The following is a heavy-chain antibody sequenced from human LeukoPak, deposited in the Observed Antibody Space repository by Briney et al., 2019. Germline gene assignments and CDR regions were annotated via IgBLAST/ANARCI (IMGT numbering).Heavy chain of an antibody. CDR3: AAARVGSPVTTLGY. Sequence: SVKVSCKASGFTFTSSAVQWVRQARGQRLEWIGWIVVGSGNTNYAQKFQERVTITRDMSTSTAYMELSSLRSEDTAVYYCAAARVGSPVTTLGYWGQGTLVTVSS. CDR2: IVVGSGNT. J-gene: IGHJ4*02. V-gene: IGHV1-58*01. CDR1: GFTFTSSA. D-gene: IGHD4-17*01.